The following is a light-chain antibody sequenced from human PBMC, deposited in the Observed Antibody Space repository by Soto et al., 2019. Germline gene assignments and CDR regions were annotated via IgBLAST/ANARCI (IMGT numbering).Light chain of an antibody. CDR3: SAWDDSLNGRL. CDR2: SDN. Sequence: QAVVTQPPSASGTPGQSVSISCSGSNSNIGSSAVNWYMQLPGTAPKLLIYSDNQRPSGVPDRFSGSKSGSSASLAISGLQSEDEADYYCSAWDDSLNGRLFGGGTKLTVL. J-gene: IGLJ2*01. CDR1: NSNIGSSA. V-gene: IGLV1-44*01.